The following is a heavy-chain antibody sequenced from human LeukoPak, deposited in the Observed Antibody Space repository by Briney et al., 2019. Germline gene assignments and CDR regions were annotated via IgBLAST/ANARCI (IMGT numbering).Heavy chain of an antibody. J-gene: IGHJ6*02. Sequence: PSETLSLTCTVSGGSISSGDYYWSWSRQPPGKGREWIVYIYYSGRTYYNPSLKSRVTISVDTSTNQFSLKLSSVTAADTAVYYCARESRRSGYYYYGMDVWGQGTTVTVSS. V-gene: IGHV4-30-4*01. CDR3: ARESRRSGYYYYGMDV. CDR2: IYYSGRT. CDR1: GGSISSGDYY.